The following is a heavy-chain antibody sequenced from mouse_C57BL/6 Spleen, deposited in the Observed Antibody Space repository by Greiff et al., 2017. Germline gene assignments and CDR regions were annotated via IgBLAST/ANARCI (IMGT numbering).Heavy chain of an antibody. D-gene: IGHD1-1*01. CDR3: LIYYYGSSYYFDY. Sequence: VQLQQPGAELVRPGTSVKLSCKASGYTFTSYWMHWVKQRPGQGLEWIGVIDPSDSYTNYNQKFKGKATLTVDTSSSTAYMQLSSLTSEDSAVYYCLIYYYGSSYYFDYWGQGTTLTVSS. CDR2: IDPSDSYT. V-gene: IGHV1-59*01. CDR1: GYTFTSYW. J-gene: IGHJ2*01.